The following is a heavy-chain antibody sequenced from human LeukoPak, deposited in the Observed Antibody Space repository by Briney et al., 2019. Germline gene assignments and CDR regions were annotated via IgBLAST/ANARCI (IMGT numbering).Heavy chain of an antibody. CDR2: IHSGGST. J-gene: IGHJ3*02. D-gene: IGHD2-2*02. Sequence: PGGSLRLSCAASGITVSSNYMNWVRQAPGKGLEWVSVIHSGGSTYYADSVKGRFTISRDNPKNTVYLQMNSLRAEDTAVYYCARDLAHTQSFDIWGRGTMVTVSS. V-gene: IGHV3-53*01. CDR3: ARDLAHTQSFDI. CDR1: GITVSSNY.